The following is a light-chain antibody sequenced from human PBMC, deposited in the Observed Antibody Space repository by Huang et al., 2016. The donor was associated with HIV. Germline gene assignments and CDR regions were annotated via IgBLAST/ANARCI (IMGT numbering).Light chain of an antibody. J-gene: IGKJ1*01. Sequence: DIQMTQSPSSLSASIGDRVTITCRASQSITRYLNWYQQKPGEDPKLLIYGASNLQSGVPSRFSGSGSGTDFTLTISSLQPEDFASYYCQQSHSTSAWTFGQGTKVEIK. CDR3: QQSHSTSAWT. CDR1: QSITRY. V-gene: IGKV1-39*01. CDR2: GAS.